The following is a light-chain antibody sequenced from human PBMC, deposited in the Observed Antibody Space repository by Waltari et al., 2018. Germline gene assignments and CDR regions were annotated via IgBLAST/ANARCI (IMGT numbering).Light chain of an antibody. CDR1: QDIVTS. CDR3: QQYSAYPRT. V-gene: IGKV1-16*01. J-gene: IGKJ4*02. Sequence: DIQVTQSPSSLSPSVEDRVTITCRASQDIVTSLAWFQQKPGKAPKTLIYAASRLHSGVPTRFSGSGSGTDFTLTISSLQPEDSATYYCQQYSAYPRTFSGGTKGEIK. CDR2: AAS.